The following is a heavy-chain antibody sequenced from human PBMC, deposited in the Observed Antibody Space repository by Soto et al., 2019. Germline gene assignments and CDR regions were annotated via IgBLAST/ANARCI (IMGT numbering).Heavy chain of an antibody. J-gene: IGHJ1*01. CDR1: GFTFSSYA. CDR3: ANTQLSIAVAGTAGVQH. V-gene: IGHV3-23*01. D-gene: IGHD6-19*01. CDR2: ISGSGGST. Sequence: GGSLRLSCAASGFTFSSYAMSWVRQAPGKGLEWVSAISGSGGSTYYADSVKGRFTISRDNSKNTLYLQMNSLRAEYTAVYYCANTQLSIAVAGTAGVQHWGQGTLVTVSS.